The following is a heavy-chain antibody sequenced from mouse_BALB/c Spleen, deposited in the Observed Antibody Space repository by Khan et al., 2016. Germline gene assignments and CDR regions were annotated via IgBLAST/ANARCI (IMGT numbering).Heavy chain of an antibody. Sequence: EVELVESGPGLVKPSQSLSLTCSVTGYSITSGYYWNWIRQFPGNKLEWMGYISYDGSNDYSPSPKNRISITRDTSKNKFFLKLNSVTTEDTATYYCARGGGNYANYWGQGTTLTVSS. D-gene: IGHD2-1*01. V-gene: IGHV3-6*02. J-gene: IGHJ2*01. CDR2: ISYDGSN. CDR1: GYSITSGYY. CDR3: ARGGGNYANY.